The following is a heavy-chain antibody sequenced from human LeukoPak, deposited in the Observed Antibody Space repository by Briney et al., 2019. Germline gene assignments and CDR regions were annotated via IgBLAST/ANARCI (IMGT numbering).Heavy chain of an antibody. J-gene: IGHJ3*02. CDR1: GYTFSVYF. V-gene: IGHV1-46*01. CDR2: IYPSGGRT. Sequence: ASVKVSCKASGYTFSVYFINWVRQAPGQGLEWMGIIYPSGGRTNYAQKFQGRVTMTRDMSTSTVYMKLSSLRSEDTAVYYCASRTRPDVGAFDIWGQGTMVTVSS. D-gene: IGHD6-6*01. CDR3: ASRTRPDVGAFDI.